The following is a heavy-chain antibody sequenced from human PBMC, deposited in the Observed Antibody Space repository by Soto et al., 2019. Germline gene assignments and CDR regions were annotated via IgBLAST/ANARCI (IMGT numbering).Heavy chain of an antibody. Sequence: SVLTLVNRTQTLTLTCTFSGFSLSTSGGRGSWIRQPPGQALEWLALIDWDDDKYYSKSLKTRLTISKDTSKNQVVLTMTKMDPVDTATYYCARIRTIAAEAGKGKYYYYGMDVWGQGTTVTVYS. D-gene: IGHD6-13*01. CDR2: IDWDDDK. V-gene: IGHV2-70*01. CDR3: ARIRTIAAEAGKGKYYYYGMDV. J-gene: IGHJ6*02. CDR1: GFSLSTSGGR.